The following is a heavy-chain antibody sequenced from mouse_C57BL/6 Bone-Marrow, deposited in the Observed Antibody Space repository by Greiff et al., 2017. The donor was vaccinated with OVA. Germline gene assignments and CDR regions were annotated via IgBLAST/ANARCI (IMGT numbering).Heavy chain of an antibody. CDR1: GYAFTNYL. V-gene: IGHV1-54*01. CDR2: INPGSGGT. CDR3: ARRSNYPMDY. Sequence: QVQLQQSGAELVRPGTSVKVSCKASGYAFTNYLIEWVKQRPGQGLEWIGVINPGSGGTNYNEKFKGKATLTADKSSSTAYMQLRSLTSYDSAVYFCARRSNYPMDYWGQGTSVTVSS. J-gene: IGHJ4*01. D-gene: IGHD2-5*01.